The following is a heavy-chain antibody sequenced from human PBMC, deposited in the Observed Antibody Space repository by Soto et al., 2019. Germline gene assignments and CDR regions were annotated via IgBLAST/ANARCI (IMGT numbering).Heavy chain of an antibody. Sequence: QVQLVQSGAEVKKPGSSVKVSCKASGGTFSSYAISWVRQAPGQGLEWMGGIIPNFGTANYAQKFQGRVTITADESTRTAYMELSSLRSDDKAVYYCASASGIQLRSETRYYCVGMDVWGQGTTVTVSS. CDR3: ASASGIQLRSETRYYCVGMDV. CDR2: IIPNFGTA. D-gene: IGHD5-18*01. V-gene: IGHV1-69*12. J-gene: IGHJ6*02. CDR1: GGTFSSYA.